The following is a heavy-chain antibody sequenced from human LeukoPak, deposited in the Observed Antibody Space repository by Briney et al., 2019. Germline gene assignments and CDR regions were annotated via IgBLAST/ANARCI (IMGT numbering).Heavy chain of an antibody. CDR1: GFTFSSYE. V-gene: IGHV3-48*03. Sequence: GGALRLSCAASGFTFSSYEMNWVRQAPGKGLEWVSYISSSGSTIYYADSVKGRFTISRDNAKNSLYLQMNSLRVEDTAVYYCARDPRWFGELLPNWYDPCGQGTLVTVSS. J-gene: IGHJ5*02. D-gene: IGHD3-10*01. CDR3: ARDPRWFGELLPNWYDP. CDR2: ISSSGSTI.